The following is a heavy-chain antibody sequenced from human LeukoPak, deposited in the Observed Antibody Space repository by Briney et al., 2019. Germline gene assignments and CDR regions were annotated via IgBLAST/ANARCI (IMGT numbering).Heavy chain of an antibody. D-gene: IGHD6-6*01. Sequence: SESLSLTCTVSSGSISSYYWSWIRQPAGKRLEWIGRNYTSGSTNYNPSLKSRVTMSVDTSKNQFSLKLRSVTAADTAVYYCARDGSSSSVYYYYMDVWGKGTTVTVSS. V-gene: IGHV4-4*07. CDR1: SGSISSYY. CDR2: NYTSGST. CDR3: ARDGSSSSVYYYYMDV. J-gene: IGHJ6*03.